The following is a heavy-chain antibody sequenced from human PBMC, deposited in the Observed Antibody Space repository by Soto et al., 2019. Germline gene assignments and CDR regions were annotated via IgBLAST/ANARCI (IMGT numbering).Heavy chain of an antibody. V-gene: IGHV4-31*03. Sequence: QVQLQESGPGLVKPSQTLSLTCTVSGGSISSGGYYWSWIRQHPGKGLEWIGYIYYSGSTYYNPSLKSRVTNSVDPSKNQCALKLSSVTAADTAVYYCASRGYSCGFSLGMDVWGQGTTVTVSS. CDR3: ASRGYSCGFSLGMDV. D-gene: IGHD5-18*01. CDR1: GGSISSGGYY. J-gene: IGHJ6*02. CDR2: IYYSGST.